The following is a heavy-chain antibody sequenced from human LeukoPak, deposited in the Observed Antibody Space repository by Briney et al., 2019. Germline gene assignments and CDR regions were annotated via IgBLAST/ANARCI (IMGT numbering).Heavy chain of an antibody. D-gene: IGHD6-13*01. CDR3: AKEGIAAAGYYYYGMDV. CDR1: GFTFSNYR. J-gene: IGHJ6*02. Sequence: PGGSLRLSCAASGFTFSNYRMSWVRQAPGKGLEWVASIKQDGSEKDYVDSVKGRFTISRDNAKNSLYLQVNSLRAEDTALYYCAKEGIAAAGYYYYGMDVWGQGTTVTVSS. V-gene: IGHV3-7*03. CDR2: IKQDGSEK.